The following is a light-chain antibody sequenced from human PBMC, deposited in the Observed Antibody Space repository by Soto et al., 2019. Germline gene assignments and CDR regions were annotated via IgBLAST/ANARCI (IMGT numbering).Light chain of an antibody. Sequence: QSVLTQPASVSGSPGQSITISCTGTSSDVGGYNLVSWYQQHPGKAPKLMLYEVSERPSGVSNRFSGSKSGNTASLTISGLQAEDAADYYYCSYAGSSSSYVVFGGGTKLTVL. V-gene: IGLV2-23*02. CDR3: CSYAGSSSSYVV. J-gene: IGLJ2*01. CDR2: EVS. CDR1: SSDVGGYNL.